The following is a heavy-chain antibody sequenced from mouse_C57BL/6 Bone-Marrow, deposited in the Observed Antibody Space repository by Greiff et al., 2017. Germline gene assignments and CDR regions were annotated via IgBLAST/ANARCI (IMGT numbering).Heavy chain of an antibody. CDR1: GFTFSSYA. J-gene: IGHJ4*01. Sequence: DVKLVESGGGLVKPGGSLKLSCAASGFTFSSYAMSWVRQTPEKRLEWVATISDGGSYTYYPDNVKGRFTISRDNAKNNLYLQMSHLKSEDTAMYYCARSHSYAMDYWGQGTSVTVSS. CDR3: ARSHSYAMDY. V-gene: IGHV5-4*03. CDR2: ISDGGSYT.